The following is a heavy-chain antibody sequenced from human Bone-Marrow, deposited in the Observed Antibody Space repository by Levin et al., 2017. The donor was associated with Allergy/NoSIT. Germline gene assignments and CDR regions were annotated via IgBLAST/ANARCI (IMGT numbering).Heavy chain of an antibody. CDR3: AREWNDEGYFDY. Sequence: LSCAVSGYSISSVYYWAWIRQPPGKGLEWIGNFYHRGSTNYNPSLKSRVTISVDTSKNQFSLKMSSVTAADTAVYYCAREWNDEGYFDYWGQGTLVTVSS. D-gene: IGHD1-1*01. V-gene: IGHV4-38-2*01. CDR2: FYHRGST. CDR1: GYSISSVYY. J-gene: IGHJ4*02.